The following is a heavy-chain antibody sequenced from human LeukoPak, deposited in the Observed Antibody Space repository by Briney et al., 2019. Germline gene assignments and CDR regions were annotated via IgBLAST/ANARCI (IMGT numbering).Heavy chain of an antibody. CDR2: IYYTGST. V-gene: IGHV4-59*01. Sequence: SETLSLTCTVSGGSISNYYWNWIRQPPGKGLEWIGYIYYTGSTNYNPSLKSRVTMSVDTSKNQFSLNLKSVTPEDTAVYYCARASPIAVAFDYWGQGTLVTVSS. J-gene: IGHJ4*02. CDR3: ARASPIAVAFDY. CDR1: GGSISNYY. D-gene: IGHD6-19*01.